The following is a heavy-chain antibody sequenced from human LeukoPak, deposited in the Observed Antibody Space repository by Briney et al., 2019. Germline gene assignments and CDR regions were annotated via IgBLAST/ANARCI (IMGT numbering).Heavy chain of an antibody. V-gene: IGHV1-2*02. CDR3: ASELAAWYYYDSSGYQTDY. CDR1: GYTFTGYY. CDR2: INPNSGGT. Sequence: ASVKVSCKASGYTFTGYYMHWVRQAPGQGLEWMGWINPNSGGTNYAQKFQGRVTMTRDTSISTAYMELSRLRSDDTAVYYCASELAAWYYYDSSGYQTDYWGQGTLVTASS. D-gene: IGHD3-22*01. J-gene: IGHJ4*02.